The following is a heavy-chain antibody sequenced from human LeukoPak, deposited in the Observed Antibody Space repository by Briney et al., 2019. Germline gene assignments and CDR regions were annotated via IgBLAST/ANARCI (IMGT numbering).Heavy chain of an antibody. CDR1: GFTFSSYS. J-gene: IGHJ6*02. D-gene: IGHD5-12*01. CDR3: ARDFRPPWLGVSLYYYGMDV. Sequence: GGSLRLSCAASGFTFSSYSMNWVRQAPGKGLEWVSSISSSSSYIYYADSVKGRFTISRDNAKNSLYLQMNSLRAEDTAVYYCARDFRPPWLGVSLYYYGMDVWGQGTTVTVSS. CDR2: ISSSSSYI. V-gene: IGHV3-21*01.